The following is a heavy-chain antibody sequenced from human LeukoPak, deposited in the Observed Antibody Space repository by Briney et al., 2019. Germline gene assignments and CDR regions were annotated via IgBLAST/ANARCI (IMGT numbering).Heavy chain of an antibody. J-gene: IGHJ4*02. D-gene: IGHD3-22*01. CDR2: INPNSGGT. CDR1: GYTFTGYY. Sequence: ASVKVSCRASGYTFTGYYMHWVRQAPGQGLEWMGRINPNSGGTNYAQKFQGRVTMTRDTSISTAYMELSRLRSDDTAVYYCARDWVSSGYSYVDYWGQGTLVTVSS. V-gene: IGHV1-2*06. CDR3: ARDWVSSGYSYVDY.